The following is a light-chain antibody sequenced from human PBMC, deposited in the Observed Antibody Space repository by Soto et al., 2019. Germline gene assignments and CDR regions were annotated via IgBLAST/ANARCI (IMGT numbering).Light chain of an antibody. Sequence: DFQMTQFPSTLSASVGDRVTITCRASQSISDWLAWYQQQSGKAPKLLIYKASSLESGVPSRFSGSGSGTDFALTISSLQPEDSGAYYCHQYRGPWTFGQGTKVEIK. J-gene: IGKJ1*01. V-gene: IGKV1-5*03. CDR2: KAS. CDR3: HQYRGPWT. CDR1: QSISDW.